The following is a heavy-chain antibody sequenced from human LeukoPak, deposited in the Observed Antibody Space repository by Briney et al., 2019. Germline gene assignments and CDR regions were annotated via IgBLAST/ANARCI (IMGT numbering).Heavy chain of an antibody. CDR1: GYSISSGYY. V-gene: IGHV3-21*01. Sequence: ETLSLTCTVSGYSISSGYYWGWIRQPPGKGLEWVSSLSTSSSYIYYADSLKGRFTISRDNAKNSLYLQMNSLRAEDTAVYYCARSQGTIPDSVPLDIWGQGTMVTVSS. D-gene: IGHD5/OR15-5a*01. CDR3: ARSQGTIPDSVPLDI. J-gene: IGHJ3*02. CDR2: LSTSSSYI.